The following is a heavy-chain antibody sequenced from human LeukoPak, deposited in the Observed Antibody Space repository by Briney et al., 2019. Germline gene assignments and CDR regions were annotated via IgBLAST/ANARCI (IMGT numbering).Heavy chain of an antibody. CDR1: GGSLSDHY. J-gene: IGHJ5*02. CDR2: INPRGST. Sequence: SETPSLTCAVCGGSLSDHYWSWFRQPPGKGLEWIGEINPRGSTIYNPSLKSRVTISVDTSKNQFSLNLSSVTAADTAVYYCAREPGYCSGGSCYGGWFDPWGQGTLVTVSS. CDR3: AREPGYCSGGSCYGGWFDP. V-gene: IGHV4-34*01. D-gene: IGHD2-15*01.